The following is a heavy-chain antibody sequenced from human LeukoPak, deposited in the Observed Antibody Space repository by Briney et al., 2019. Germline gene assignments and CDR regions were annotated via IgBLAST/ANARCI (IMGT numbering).Heavy chain of an antibody. CDR2: VTSTGRST. D-gene: IGHD3-16*01. Sequence: GGSLRLSCAASAFAFSSYEMNWVRQAPGKGLEWISYVTSTGRSTNYADSVKGRFTISRDSAKNSVSLQLSSLTAEDTAVYYCARGRRGSYYTFQVWGQGTLVSVSS. CDR1: AFAFSSYE. V-gene: IGHV3-48*03. CDR3: ARGRRGSYYTFQV. J-gene: IGHJ4*02.